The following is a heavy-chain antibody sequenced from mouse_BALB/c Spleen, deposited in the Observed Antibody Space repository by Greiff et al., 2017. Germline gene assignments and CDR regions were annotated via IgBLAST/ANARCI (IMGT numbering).Heavy chain of an antibody. J-gene: IGHJ2*01. D-gene: IGHD2-14*01. Sequence: QVQLQQSGAELVKPGASVKLSCKASGYTFTSYWMHWVKQRPGQGLEWIGEINPSNGRTNYNEKFKSKATLTVDKSSSTAYMQLSSLTSEDSAVYYCARSPGYDDYWGQGTTLTVSS. V-gene: IGHV1S81*02. CDR1: GYTFTSYW. CDR2: INPSNGRT. CDR3: ARSPGYDDY.